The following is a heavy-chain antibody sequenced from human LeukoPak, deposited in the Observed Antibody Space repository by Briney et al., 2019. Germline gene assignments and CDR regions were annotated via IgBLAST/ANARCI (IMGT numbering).Heavy chain of an antibody. D-gene: IGHD2-2*02. CDR3: ARGGYCSSTSCYTAINAFDI. CDR2: IKQDGSEK. V-gene: IGHV3-7*01. Sequence: GGSLRLSCAASGFTFSSYWMSWVRQAPGKGLEWVANIKQDGSEKYYVDSVKGRFTISRDNAKNSLYLQMNSLRAEDTAVYYCARGGYCSSTSCYTAINAFDIWGQGTMVTVSS. CDR1: GFTFSSYW. J-gene: IGHJ3*02.